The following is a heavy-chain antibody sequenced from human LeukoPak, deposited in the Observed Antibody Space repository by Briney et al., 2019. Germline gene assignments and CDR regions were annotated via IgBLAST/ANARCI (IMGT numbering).Heavy chain of an antibody. V-gene: IGHV4-39*01. J-gene: IGHJ4*02. D-gene: IGHD1-1*01. CDR2: SDDSGRT. Sequence: PSETLSLTCAVSGGSIARSHYYWCWIHQPPGKGLEWIGSSDDSGRTYYNPSLKGRVTISVDTSKNQFSLKVNSVTAADTAVYYCTTRDRIWNGEHDYWGQGTLVTVSS. CDR1: GGSIARSHYY. CDR3: TTRDRIWNGEHDY.